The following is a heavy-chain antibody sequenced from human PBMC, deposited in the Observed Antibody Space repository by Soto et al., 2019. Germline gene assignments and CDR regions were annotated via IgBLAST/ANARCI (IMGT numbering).Heavy chain of an antibody. CDR2: INAGNGNT. J-gene: IGHJ4*02. CDR3: AKKLRETGTTRFSFDY. Sequence: ASVKVYCKASGYTFTTYAMHWVRQAPGQRLEWMGWINAGNGNTKYSQKFQGRVTITRDTSASNAYMELSSLKSEDKAVYFCAKKLRETGTTRFSFDYWGQGTLVTVSS. D-gene: IGHD1-7*01. V-gene: IGHV1-3*01. CDR1: GYTFTTYA.